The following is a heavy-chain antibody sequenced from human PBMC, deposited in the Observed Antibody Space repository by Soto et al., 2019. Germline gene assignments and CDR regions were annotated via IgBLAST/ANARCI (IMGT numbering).Heavy chain of an antibody. CDR3: AREDGYTYLNY. J-gene: IGHJ4*02. V-gene: IGHV1-46*01. Sequence: QVQLVQSGAEVKKPGASVKISCKASGYTFTSYYMHWVRQAPGQGLEWMGIINPSGGSTSYPQKFQAGVTMTSDTSTSTVYMELSSLRSEDTAVYYCAREDGYTYLNYWGQGTLVTVSS. CDR2: INPSGGST. CDR1: GYTFTSYY. D-gene: IGHD5-12*01.